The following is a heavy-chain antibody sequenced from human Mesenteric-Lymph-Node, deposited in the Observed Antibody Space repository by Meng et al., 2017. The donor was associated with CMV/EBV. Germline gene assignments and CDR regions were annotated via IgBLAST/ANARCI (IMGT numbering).Heavy chain of an antibody. CDR3: AKDQVEAGWGEPRYHYYAMDV. CDR2: IGPYGTTI. J-gene: IGHJ6*02. CDR1: GFTFSDYY. V-gene: IGHV3-11*04. Sequence: GESLKISCAAGGFTFSDYYMSWIRQAPGKGLEWVSYIGPYGTTIYYTDSVKGRFTISRDNAKNSLYLQMNSLRAEDTAIYYCAKDQVEAGWGEPRYHYYAMDVWGQGTTVTVSS. D-gene: IGHD3-16*01.